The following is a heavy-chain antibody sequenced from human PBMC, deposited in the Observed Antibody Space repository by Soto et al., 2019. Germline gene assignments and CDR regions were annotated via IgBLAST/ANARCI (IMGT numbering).Heavy chain of an antibody. CDR2: INWNSGSI. Sequence: EVQLVESGGGLVQPGGSLRLSCAATGITFEEFAIHWVRQAPGKGLEGVSGINWNSGSIGYAVSVKGRFTIARDNAKNSLYLHLNSLRAEDTALYYCAKAPNLVTHWFDPWCQGTLVTVSS. V-gene: IGHV3-9*01. CDR1: GITFEEFA. CDR3: AKAPNLVTHWFDP. J-gene: IGHJ5*02. D-gene: IGHD3-9*01.